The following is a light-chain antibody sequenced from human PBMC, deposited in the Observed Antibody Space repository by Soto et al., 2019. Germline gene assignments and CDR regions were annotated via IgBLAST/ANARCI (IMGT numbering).Light chain of an antibody. J-gene: IGLJ2*01. CDR2: RND. V-gene: IGLV1-47*01. CDR1: TSNIGNNY. Sequence: QSVLTQPPSASGNPGQTVTISCSGSTSNIGNNYISWYQQFPGAAPKLLIYRNDKRPSGVPDRFSGSKSGTSASLAISGLRSEDEADYQCAAWDDTLRGVLFGRGTKLTVL. CDR3: AAWDDTLRGVL.